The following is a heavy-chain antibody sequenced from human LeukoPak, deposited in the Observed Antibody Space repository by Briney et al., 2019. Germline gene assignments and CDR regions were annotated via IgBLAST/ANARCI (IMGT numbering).Heavy chain of an antibody. Sequence: ASVKVSCKASGYTFTSYAMHWVRQAPGQRLEWMGWINAGNGNTKYSQKFQGRVTITRDTSASTAYMELSSLRSEDTAVYYCARDGYYGSGSSYNWFDPWGQGTLVTASS. CDR2: INAGNGNT. J-gene: IGHJ5*02. CDR1: GYTFTSYA. D-gene: IGHD3-10*01. CDR3: ARDGYYGSGSSYNWFDP. V-gene: IGHV1-3*01.